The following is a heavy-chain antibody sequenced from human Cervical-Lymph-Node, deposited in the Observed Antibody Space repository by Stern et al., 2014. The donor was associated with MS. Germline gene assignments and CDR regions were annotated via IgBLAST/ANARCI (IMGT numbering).Heavy chain of an antibody. CDR3: ARTSILLTPFAEPL. V-gene: IGHV4-61*02. CDR1: GGSISSGNYY. CDR2: IHTSGST. D-gene: IGHD2-15*01. Sequence: QVQLQESGPGLVKPSQTVSLTCTVFGGSISSGNYYWSWVRQPAGKGLEWIGHIHTSGSTNYIPSLKSRVAISSHASKNPVSLKMTSVTAADTAVYYCARTSILLTPFAEPLWGRGTLVTVSS. J-gene: IGHJ2*01.